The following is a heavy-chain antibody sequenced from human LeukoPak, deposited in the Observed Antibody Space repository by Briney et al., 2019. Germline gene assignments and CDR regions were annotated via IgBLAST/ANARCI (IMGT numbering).Heavy chain of an antibody. CDR3: SRFRDSTPVATDAFDV. CDR1: GDSVSSNSAA. D-gene: IGHD4-23*01. Sequence: SQTLSLICAISGDSVSSNSAAWNWIRQSPSRGLEWLARTYYRSKWYSDYAASVKSRITINPDTSKNQFSLQLNSVTPEDTAVYYCSRFRDSTPVATDAFDVWGQGTRVTVAS. CDR2: TYYRSKWYS. V-gene: IGHV6-1*01. J-gene: IGHJ3*01.